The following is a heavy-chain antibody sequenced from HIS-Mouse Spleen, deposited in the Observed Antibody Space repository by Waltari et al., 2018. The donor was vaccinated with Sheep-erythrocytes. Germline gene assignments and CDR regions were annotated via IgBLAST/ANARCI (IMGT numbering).Heavy chain of an antibody. Sequence: QVQLVQSGAEVKKPGTSVKVSCKASGYTFTSYYMHWVRQAPGQGLEWMGIINPSGGSTSYAQKCPGRVTMTRDTSTSTVYMELSSLRSEDTAVYYCARVPDDAFDIWGQGTMVTVSS. CDR1: GYTFTSYY. V-gene: IGHV1-46*03. CDR2: INPSGGST. CDR3: ARVPDDAFDI. J-gene: IGHJ3*02.